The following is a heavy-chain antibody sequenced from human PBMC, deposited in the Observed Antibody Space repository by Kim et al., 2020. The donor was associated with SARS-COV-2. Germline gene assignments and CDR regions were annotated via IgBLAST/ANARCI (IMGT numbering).Heavy chain of an antibody. CDR2: GGSI. CDR3: ARGWSPGY. J-gene: IGHJ4*02. Sequence: GGSIHYVDSVKGQFTNPRDNTKNTLYLQMNSLRAEDTAVYYCARGWSPGYWGQGTLVTVSS. V-gene: IGHV3-74*01. D-gene: IGHD3-3*01.